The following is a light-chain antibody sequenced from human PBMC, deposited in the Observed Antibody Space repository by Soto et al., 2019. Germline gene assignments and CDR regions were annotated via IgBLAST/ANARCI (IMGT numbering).Light chain of an antibody. CDR3: QQYNNWPPFT. CDR1: QSVSSK. CDR2: GAS. Sequence: ETVMTQSPATLSLSPVDTATLSCRASQSVSSKLAWYQLKPGQAPRLLIYGASTRATGVPARFSGSGSGTEFTLTISSLQSEDFALYYCQQYNNWPPFTFGPGTKVDI. V-gene: IGKV3-15*01. J-gene: IGKJ3*01.